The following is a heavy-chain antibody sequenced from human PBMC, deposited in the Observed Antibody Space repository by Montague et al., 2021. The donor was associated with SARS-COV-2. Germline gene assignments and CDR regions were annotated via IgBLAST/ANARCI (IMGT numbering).Heavy chain of an antibody. Sequence: TLSLTCTVSVASISTGIDYWSWLRQPAVKGLEWIWHIGTTGHTYYHSSLESRVFMSVDTSNNQFSLSLTSVTAADTAVYFCSRVGSGTLEFDFWGQGTLVTVSS. CDR3: SRVGSGTLEFDF. CDR1: VASISTGIDY. D-gene: IGHD1-26*01. J-gene: IGHJ4*02. V-gene: IGHV4-61*09. CDR2: IGTTGHT.